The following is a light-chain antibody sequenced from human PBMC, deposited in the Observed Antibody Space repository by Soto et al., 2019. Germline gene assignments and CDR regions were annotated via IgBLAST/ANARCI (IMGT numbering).Light chain of an antibody. V-gene: IGLV1-44*01. CDR3: AAWDDSLNGPV. Sequence: QSVLTQPPSAYETPGHRVTISCSGSFSNIGSNAVNWYQQFPGTAPKLLIYSNIQRPSGVPDRFSGSRSGTSASLAISGLQSEDEALYYCAAWDDSLNGPVFGGGTKLTVL. CDR2: SNI. J-gene: IGLJ3*02. CDR1: FSNIGSNA.